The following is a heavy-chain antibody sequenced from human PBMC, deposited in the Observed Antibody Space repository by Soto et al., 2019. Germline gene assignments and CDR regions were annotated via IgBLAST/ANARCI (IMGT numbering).Heavy chain of an antibody. J-gene: IGHJ6*02. Sequence: EVQLVESGGGLVQPGGSLRLSCAASGFTFSNYNMNWVRQAPGKGLEWVSYISTSGTTIYYTDSVKGRFTISRDNAKNSLFLLMNSLRDEDTAMYYCARYDYSNYGASDVWGQGTTVTVSS. CDR2: ISTSGTTI. D-gene: IGHD4-4*01. CDR3: ARYDYSNYGASDV. V-gene: IGHV3-48*02. CDR1: GFTFSNYN.